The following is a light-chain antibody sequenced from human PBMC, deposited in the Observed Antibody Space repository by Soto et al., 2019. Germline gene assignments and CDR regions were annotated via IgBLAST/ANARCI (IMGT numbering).Light chain of an antibody. J-gene: IGKJ1*01. CDR3: QQYFNTPWT. Sequence: DIVMTQSPDSLAVSLGERATINCKSSQSLFYSSNNKDYLALYQQKPGQPPRLLIYWASTRESGVPERFSGSGSGTDFTLTVSSLQAEDGEVSYCQQYFNTPWTFGQGTKVEIK. CDR1: QSLFYSSNNKDY. CDR2: WAS. V-gene: IGKV4-1*01.